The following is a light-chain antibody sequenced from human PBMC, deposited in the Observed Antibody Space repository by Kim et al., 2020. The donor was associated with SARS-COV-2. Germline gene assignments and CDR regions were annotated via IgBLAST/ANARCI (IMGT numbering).Light chain of an antibody. CDR1: QSIRTF. Sequence: GDRVTITCLASQSIRTFLNWYRQKPGKAPQLLIYAASYLQSGVPSRFSGSGSGTDFTLTISSLQPEDIATYYCQHSYSTPPWTFGQGTKVDIK. CDR2: AAS. J-gene: IGKJ1*01. CDR3: QHSYSTPPWT. V-gene: IGKV1-39*01.